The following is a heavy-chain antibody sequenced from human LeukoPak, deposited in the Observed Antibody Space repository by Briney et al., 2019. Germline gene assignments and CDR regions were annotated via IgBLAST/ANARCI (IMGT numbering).Heavy chain of an antibody. CDR1: GFTFDDYA. J-gene: IGHJ4*02. CDR2: ISWNSGSI. Sequence: GGSLRLSCAASGFTFDDYAMHWVRQAPGKGLEWVSGISWNSGSIGYADSVKGRFTISRDNAKNSLYLQMNSLRAEDTAVYYCAKDRDKMATTLDYWGQGTLVTVSS. D-gene: IGHD5-24*01. CDR3: AKDRDKMATTLDY. V-gene: IGHV3-9*01.